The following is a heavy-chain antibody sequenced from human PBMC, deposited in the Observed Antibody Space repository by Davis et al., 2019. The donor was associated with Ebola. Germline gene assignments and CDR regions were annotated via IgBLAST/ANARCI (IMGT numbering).Heavy chain of an antibody. D-gene: IGHD5-18*01. CDR2: IYPGDSDT. CDR1: GYSFTSYW. Sequence: GESLKISCKGSGYSFTSYWTGWVRQMPGKGLEWMGIIYPGDSDTRYSPSFQGQVTISADKSISTAYLQWSSLKASDTAMYYCARHLGSYSYGSRYYYYYYGMDVWGKGTTVTVSS. J-gene: IGHJ6*04. CDR3: ARHLGSYSYGSRYYYYYYGMDV. V-gene: IGHV5-51*01.